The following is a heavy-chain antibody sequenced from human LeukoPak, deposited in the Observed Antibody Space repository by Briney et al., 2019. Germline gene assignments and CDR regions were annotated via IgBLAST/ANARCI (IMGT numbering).Heavy chain of an antibody. CDR3: ARVVVSGGAGTGFDY. Sequence: GGSLRLSCAASGFTFSSYSMNWVRQAPGKGLEWVSYISSSGSTIYYADSVKGRFTISRDNAKNSLYLQMNSLRAEDTAVYYCARVVVSGGAGTGFDYWGQGTLVTVSS. J-gene: IGHJ4*02. CDR2: ISSSGSTI. V-gene: IGHV3-48*04. CDR1: GFTFSSYS. D-gene: IGHD3-10*01.